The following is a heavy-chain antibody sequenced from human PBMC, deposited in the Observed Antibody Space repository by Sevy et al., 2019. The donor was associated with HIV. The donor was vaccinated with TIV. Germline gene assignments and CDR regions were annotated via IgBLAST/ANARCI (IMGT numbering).Heavy chain of an antibody. J-gene: IGHJ3*02. CDR2: IGISSSYI. V-gene: IGHV3-21*01. Sequence: GGSLRLSCAASGFTFITYTMNWVRQAPGKGLEWVSSIGISSSYIYYADSVKGRFTISRDNAKNSLYLQMNSLRAEDMAVYYCARANLDSSGSYDAFDNWGQGTMVTVSS. D-gene: IGHD3-22*01. CDR3: ARANLDSSGSYDAFDN. CDR1: GFTFITYT.